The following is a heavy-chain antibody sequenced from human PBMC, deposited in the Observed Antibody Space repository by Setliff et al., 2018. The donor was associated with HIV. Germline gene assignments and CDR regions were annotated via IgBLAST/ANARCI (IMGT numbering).Heavy chain of an antibody. Sequence: ASVKVSCKASGYTFTSYGFSWVRQAPGQGLEWMGWINAGNGNTKYSQKFQGRVTITRDKFASTVYIELSSLRSEDTAVYYCARGLRYFDWLTHLGAFDFWGRGTMVTVSS. CDR2: INAGNGNT. CDR3: ARGLRYFDWLTHLGAFDF. V-gene: IGHV1-3*01. J-gene: IGHJ3*01. CDR1: GYTFTSYG. D-gene: IGHD3-9*01.